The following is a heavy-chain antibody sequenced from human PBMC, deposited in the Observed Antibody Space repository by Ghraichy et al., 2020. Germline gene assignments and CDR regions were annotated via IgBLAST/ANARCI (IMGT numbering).Heavy chain of an antibody. CDR3: AGQSASLFYGMDV. J-gene: IGHJ6*02. V-gene: IGHV3-7*03. Sequence: GSLRLSCAASGFMFSSYWMSWVRQAPGKGLEWVANIRQDGSEQHYVDSVKGRFTISRDNAKNSMYLQVNSLRAEDTAVYYCAGQSASLFYGMDVWGQGTTVTVSS. CDR1: GFMFSSYW. CDR2: IRQDGSEQ.